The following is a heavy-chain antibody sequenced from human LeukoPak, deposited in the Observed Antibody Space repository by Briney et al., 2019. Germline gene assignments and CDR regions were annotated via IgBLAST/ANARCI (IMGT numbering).Heavy chain of an antibody. CDR1: GGTFSSYA. D-gene: IGHD2-2*01. V-gene: IGHV1-69*05. CDR3: ARGGVVVVPAARPSWFDP. J-gene: IGHJ5*02. Sequence: SVKDSCKASGGTFSSYAISWVRQAPGQGLEWMGGIIPIFGTANYAQKFQGRVTITTDESTSTAYMELSSLRSEDTAVYYCARGGVVVVPAARPSWFDPWGQGTLVTVSS. CDR2: IIPIFGTA.